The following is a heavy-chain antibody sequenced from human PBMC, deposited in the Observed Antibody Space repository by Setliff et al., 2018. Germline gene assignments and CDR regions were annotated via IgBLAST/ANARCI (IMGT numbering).Heavy chain of an antibody. D-gene: IGHD5-12*01. Sequence: SETLSLTCTVSGGSISSSSYYWGWIRQPPGKGLEWIGSIYYSGSTYYNPSLKSRVTISVDTSKNQFSLKLSSVTAADTAVYYCARGYSGYDYLKPFDYWGQGTLVTVSA. CDR2: IYYSGST. CDR3: ARGYSGYDYLKPFDY. J-gene: IGHJ4*02. V-gene: IGHV4-39*01. CDR1: GGSISSSSYY.